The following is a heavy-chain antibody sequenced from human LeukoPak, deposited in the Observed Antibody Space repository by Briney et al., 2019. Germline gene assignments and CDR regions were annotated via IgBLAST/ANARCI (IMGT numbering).Heavy chain of an antibody. V-gene: IGHV3-21*01. D-gene: IGHD3-22*01. J-gene: IGHJ4*02. CDR3: ARTYYYDSSGYPIYFDY. CDR2: ISSSSIYI. Sequence: GGSLRLPCGPSGFTFNSYSMNWVRQAPGRGVEWVSSISSSSIYISYADSVKGRFTISRDNAKNSLYLQMNSLRAEYTAVYYCARTYYYDSSGYPIYFDYWGQGTLVTVSS. CDR1: GFTFNSYS.